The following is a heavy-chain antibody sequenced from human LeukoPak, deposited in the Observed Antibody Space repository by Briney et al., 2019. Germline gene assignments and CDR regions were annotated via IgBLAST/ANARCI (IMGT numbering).Heavy chain of an antibody. Sequence: PGRSLRLSCAASGFTFRSYALHWVRQAPGKGLEGVAVMSYVGSNKYYADSVKGRFTISRDNSKKTLYLQMDSLRSDDTAVYHCAKEIWPTVTIPGRTYFDYWGQGTLVTVSS. CDR1: GFTFRSYA. CDR3: AKEIWPTVTIPGRTYFDY. CDR2: MSYVGSNK. J-gene: IGHJ4*02. D-gene: IGHD4-17*01. V-gene: IGHV3-30*04.